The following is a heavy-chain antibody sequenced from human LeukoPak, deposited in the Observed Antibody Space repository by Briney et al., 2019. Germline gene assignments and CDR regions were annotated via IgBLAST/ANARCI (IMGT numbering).Heavy chain of an antibody. CDR2: ICPDDSDT. CDR3: VRQRGASGTINHFDP. D-gene: IGHD3-10*01. J-gene: IGHJ5*02. Sequence: GESLKISCKTSGYSFTTYRIGWVRQMPGTGLEWVGAICPDDSDTRYSPSFQGQVVISADRSIRTAYLQWNTLKTSDTAMYYCVRQRGASGTINHFDPWGQGTLVTVSS. V-gene: IGHV5-51*01. CDR1: GYSFTTYR.